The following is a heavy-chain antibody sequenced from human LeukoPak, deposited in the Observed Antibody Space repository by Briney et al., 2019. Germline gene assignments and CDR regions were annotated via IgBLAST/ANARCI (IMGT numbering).Heavy chain of an antibody. CDR1: GYTFTSYG. V-gene: IGHV1-18*01. CDR2: ISAYNGNT. Sequence: GASVKVSCKASGYTFTSYGISWVRQAPGQGLEWMGWISAYNGNTNYAQKPQGRVTMTTETSTSTAYMELRSLSSDDTAVYYCARRGDDYGDYGSEGGEGYFDYWGQGTLVTVSS. J-gene: IGHJ4*02. CDR3: ARRGDDYGDYGSEGGEGYFDY. D-gene: IGHD4-17*01.